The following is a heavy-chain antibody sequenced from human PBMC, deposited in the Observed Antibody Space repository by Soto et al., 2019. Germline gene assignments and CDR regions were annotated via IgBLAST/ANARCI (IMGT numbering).Heavy chain of an antibody. J-gene: IGHJ3*02. Sequence: SETLSLTCTVSGGSISSYYWSWIRQPLGKGLEWIGYIYYSGSTNYNPSLKSRVTISVDTSKNQFSLKLSSVTAADTAVYYCARKPTVSRAFDIWGQGTMVTVSS. V-gene: IGHV4-59*08. CDR2: IYYSGST. CDR1: GGSISSYY. D-gene: IGHD4-17*01. CDR3: ARKPTVSRAFDI.